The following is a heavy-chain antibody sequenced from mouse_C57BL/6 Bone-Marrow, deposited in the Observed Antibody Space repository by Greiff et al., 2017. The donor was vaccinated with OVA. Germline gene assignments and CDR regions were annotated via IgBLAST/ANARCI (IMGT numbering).Heavy chain of an antibody. V-gene: IGHV1-76*01. CDR1: GYTFTDYY. CDR2: IYPGSGNT. J-gene: IGHJ1*03. D-gene: IGHD2-3*01. CDR3: ARKRYDGALYWYFDV. Sequence: QVQLQQSGAELVRPGASVKLSCKASGYTFTDYYINWVKQRPGQGLEWIARIYPGSGNTYYNEKFKGKATLTAEKSSSTAYMQLSSLTSEDSAVYFCARKRYDGALYWYFDVWGTGTTVTVSS.